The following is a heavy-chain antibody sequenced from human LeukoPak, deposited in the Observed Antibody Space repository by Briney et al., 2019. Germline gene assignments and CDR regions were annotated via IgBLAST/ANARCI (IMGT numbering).Heavy chain of an antibody. CDR3: ARRPGRWLQKDAFDI. Sequence: KPSETLSLTCAVYGGSFSGYYWSWIRQPPGKGLEWIGEINHSGSTNYNPSLKSRVTISVDTSKNQFSLKLSSVTAADTAVYYCARRPGRWLQKDAFDIWGQGTMVTVSS. CDR1: GGSFSGYY. D-gene: IGHD5-24*01. J-gene: IGHJ3*02. V-gene: IGHV4-34*01. CDR2: INHSGST.